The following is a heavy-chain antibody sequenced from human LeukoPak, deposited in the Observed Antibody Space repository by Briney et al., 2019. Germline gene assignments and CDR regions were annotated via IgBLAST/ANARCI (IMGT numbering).Heavy chain of an antibody. CDR2: ISNNGGYT. J-gene: IGHJ5*02. Sequence: GGSLRLSCAASGFTFSSSAMSWVRQAPGKGLEWVSAISNNGGYTYYADSVQGRFTISRDNSKSTLCLQMNSLRAEDTAVYYCAKRVVGCSSSSCYIALDAWGQGNLVTVSS. D-gene: IGHD2-2*02. V-gene: IGHV3-23*01. CDR1: GFTFSSSA. CDR3: AKRVVGCSSSSCYIALDA.